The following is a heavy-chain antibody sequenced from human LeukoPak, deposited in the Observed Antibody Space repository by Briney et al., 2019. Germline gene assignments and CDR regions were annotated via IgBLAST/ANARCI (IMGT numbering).Heavy chain of an antibody. CDR3: AKDLRPDMVRGVISPFDY. CDR1: GFTFSSYW. J-gene: IGHJ4*02. CDR2: INSDGSST. D-gene: IGHD3-10*01. V-gene: IGHV3-74*01. Sequence: PGGSLRLSCAASGFTFSSYWMHWVRQAPGKGLVWVSHINSDGSSTSYADSVKGRFTTSRDNAKNSLYLQMNSLRAEDTALYYCAKDLRPDMVRGVISPFDYWGQGTLVTVSS.